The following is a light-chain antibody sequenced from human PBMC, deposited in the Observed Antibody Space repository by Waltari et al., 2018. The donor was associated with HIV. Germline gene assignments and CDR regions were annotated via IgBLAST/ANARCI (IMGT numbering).Light chain of an antibody. J-gene: IGLJ3*02. CDR1: RSNIGSNS. CDR3: AAWDDNLNGL. Sequence: QSVLTQPPSASGTPGQRVTISCSGRRSNIGSNSVSWYQKLPGTAPRLLIFKNNQRPSGVPDRFSGSKSGTSASLAISGLQSEDEADYYCAAWDDNLNGLFGGGTKLTVL. CDR2: KNN. V-gene: IGLV1-44*01.